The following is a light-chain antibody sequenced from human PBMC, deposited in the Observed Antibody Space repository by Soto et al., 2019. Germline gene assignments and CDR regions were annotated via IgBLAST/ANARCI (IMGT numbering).Light chain of an antibody. Sequence: QAVVTQPASVSGSPGQSITISCTGTSSDVGGYNYVSWYQQHPGKAPKLMIYDVSNRPSGVSNRFSGSKSGNTASLTISGLQAEDEADYYCSSYTSSSTSGFGGGTKLTVL. CDR2: DVS. CDR1: SSDVGGYNY. V-gene: IGLV2-14*01. J-gene: IGLJ2*01. CDR3: SSYTSSSTSG.